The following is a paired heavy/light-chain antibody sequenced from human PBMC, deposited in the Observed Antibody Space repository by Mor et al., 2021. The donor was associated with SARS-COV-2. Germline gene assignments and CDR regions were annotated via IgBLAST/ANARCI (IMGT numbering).Light chain of an antibody. CDR2: GAT. V-gene: IGKV3-20*01. Sequence: DIVLTQSPGTLSLSPGERATLSCRASQSVTSSYLAWYQQKPGQAPRLLIYGATSRAPGIPDRVSGRRSGTDFTLTISRLEPEDSAVYYCHQYGSSPWTFGQGTKVEIK. CDR3: HQYGSSPWT. J-gene: IGKJ1*01. CDR1: QSVTSSY.
Heavy chain of an antibody. CDR3: GRASGWYGGSDY. D-gene: IGHD6-19*01. V-gene: IGHV3-53*01. CDR2: LYDGGTA. CDR1: GFTVSSNY. Sequence: EVQMVESGGGLIQPGGSLRLSCAASGFTVSSNYMTWVRQAPGKGLEWISALYDGGTAYYADSVTGRFTSSRDNSKNTFYLQMNFLTAEDTAVYYCGRASGWYGGSDYWGQGALVTVSS. J-gene: IGHJ4*02.